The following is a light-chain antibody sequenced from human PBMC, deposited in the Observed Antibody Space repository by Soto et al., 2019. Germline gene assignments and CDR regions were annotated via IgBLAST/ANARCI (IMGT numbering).Light chain of an antibody. J-gene: IGKJ1*01. Sequence: EIVLTQSPGTLSLSPGERATLSCRASQSVSSSYLAWYQQKPGQAPRLLIYGASSRATSIPDRFSGSGSGTDFTLTISRLEPEDFAVYYCQHGTFGQGTKVEIK. CDR3: QHGT. CDR1: QSVSSSY. CDR2: GAS. V-gene: IGKV3-20*01.